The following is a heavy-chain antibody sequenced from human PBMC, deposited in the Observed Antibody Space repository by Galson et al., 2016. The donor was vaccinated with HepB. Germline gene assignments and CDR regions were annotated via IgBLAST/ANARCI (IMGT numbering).Heavy chain of an antibody. CDR1: GLTFSGHW. CDR2: INQDGLRM. CDR3: ATTRLLDN. V-gene: IGHV3-7*01. Sequence: SLRLSCAASGLTFSGHWMTWVRQAPGKGLEWVAHINQDGLRMHYVDSVRGRFTISRDNAQNSLFLQMNSLRGEDTAVYYCATTRLLDNWGQGILVTVSS. J-gene: IGHJ4*02.